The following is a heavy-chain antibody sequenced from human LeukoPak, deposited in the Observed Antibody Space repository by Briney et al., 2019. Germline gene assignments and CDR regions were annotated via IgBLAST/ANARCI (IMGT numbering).Heavy chain of an antibody. CDR2: IYYSGYT. J-gene: IGHJ3*02. V-gene: IGHV4-59*01. CDR3: ARDFSGQLERRDAFDI. CDR1: GGSISNYY. Sequence: SETLSLTCTVSGGSISNYYWSWIRQPPGKGLQWIGYIYYSGYTNYNPSLKSRVTISVDTSKNQFSLKLTSVTAADTAVYYCARDFSGQLERRDAFDIWGQGTMVSVSS. D-gene: IGHD1-1*01.